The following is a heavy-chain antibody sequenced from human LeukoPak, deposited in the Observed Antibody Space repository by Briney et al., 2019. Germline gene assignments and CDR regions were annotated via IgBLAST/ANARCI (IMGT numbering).Heavy chain of an antibody. CDR1: GFSFSSYA. J-gene: IGHJ4*02. V-gene: IGHV3-23*01. CDR2: ISGSGGST. Sequence: GGSLRLSCAASGFSFSSYAMSWVRQAPGKGLEWVSAISGSGGSTYYADSVKGRFTISRDNSKNTLYLQMNSLRAEDTAVYYCAKSLGGLVKYYFDYWGQGTLVTVSS. D-gene: IGHD3-16*01. CDR3: AKSLGGLVKYYFDY.